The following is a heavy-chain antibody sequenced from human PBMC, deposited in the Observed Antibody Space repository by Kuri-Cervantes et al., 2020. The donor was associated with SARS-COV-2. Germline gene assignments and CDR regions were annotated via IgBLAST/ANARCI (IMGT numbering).Heavy chain of an antibody. CDR3: ARYCSSTSCPGATAFDI. CDR1: GGSFSGYY. Sequence: SQTPSLTCAVYGGSFSGYYWSWIRQPPGKGLEWIGEINHSGSTNYNPSLKSRVTISVDTSKNQFSLKLSSVTAADTAAYYCARYCSSTSCPGATAFDIWGQGTMVTVSS. V-gene: IGHV4-34*01. D-gene: IGHD2-2*01. J-gene: IGHJ3*02. CDR2: INHSGST.